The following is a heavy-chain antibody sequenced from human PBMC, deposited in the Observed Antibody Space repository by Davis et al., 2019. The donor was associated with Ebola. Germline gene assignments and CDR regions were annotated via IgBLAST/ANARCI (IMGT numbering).Heavy chain of an antibody. CDR1: GFSLSTSGVG. J-gene: IGHJ4*02. CDR2: IYDNGDK. D-gene: IGHD3-16*01. V-gene: IGHV2-5*01. Sequence: SGPTLVKPPPTLTLTCTVSGFSLSTSGVGVGWIRQPPGEALEWLALIYDNGDKRYNPSLKSRLTITKDTSKKQVVLTVTNIDPVDTAIYYCAHVGDGASVRFDYWGQGTVVTVSS. CDR3: AHVGDGASVRFDY.